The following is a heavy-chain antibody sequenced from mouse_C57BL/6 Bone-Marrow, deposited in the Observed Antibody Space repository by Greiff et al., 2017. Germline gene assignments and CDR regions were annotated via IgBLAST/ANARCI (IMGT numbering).Heavy chain of an antibody. CDR3: ARWRIYYDYDGVWWYFDV. V-gene: IGHV1-81*01. J-gene: IGHJ1*03. CDR2: IYPRSGNT. D-gene: IGHD2-4*01. CDR1: GYTFTSYG. Sequence: QVQLQQSGAELARPGASVKLSCKASGYTFTSYGISWVKQRTGQGLEWIGEIYPRSGNTYYNEKFKGKATLTADKSASTAYMELRSLTSEDSAVYFCARWRIYYDYDGVWWYFDVWGTGTMVTVSS.